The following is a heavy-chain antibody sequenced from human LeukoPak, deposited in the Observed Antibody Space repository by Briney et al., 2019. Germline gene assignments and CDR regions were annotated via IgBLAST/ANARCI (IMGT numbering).Heavy chain of an antibody. CDR3: ARFPRLLWFGDSAFDI. Sequence: GASVKVSCTASGYTFTGYYMHWVRQAPGQGLEWMGWINPNSGGTNYAQKFQGRVTMTRDTSISTAYMELSRLRSDDTAVYYCARFPRLLWFGDSAFDIWGQGTMVTVSS. V-gene: IGHV1-2*02. D-gene: IGHD3-10*01. J-gene: IGHJ3*02. CDR2: INPNSGGT. CDR1: GYTFTGYY.